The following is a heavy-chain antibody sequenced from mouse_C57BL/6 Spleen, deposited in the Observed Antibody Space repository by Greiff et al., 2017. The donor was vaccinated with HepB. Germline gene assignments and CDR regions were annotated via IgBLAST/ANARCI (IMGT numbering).Heavy chain of an antibody. Sequence: QVQLQQPGAELVKPGASVKLSCKASGYTFTSYWMQWVKQRPGQGLEWIGEIDPSDSYTNYNQKFKGKATLTVDTSSSTAYMQLSSLTSEDSAVYNCARYDYCGQGTTLTVSS. CDR1: GYTFTSYW. CDR3: ARYDY. CDR2: IDPSDSYT. J-gene: IGHJ2*01. V-gene: IGHV1-50*01.